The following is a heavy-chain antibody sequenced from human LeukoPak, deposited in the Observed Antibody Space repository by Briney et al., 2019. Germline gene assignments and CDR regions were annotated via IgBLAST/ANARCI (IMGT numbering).Heavy chain of an antibody. V-gene: IGHV4-38-2*02. CDR2: IYHSGST. CDR1: GYSISSGYY. D-gene: IGHD1-26*01. J-gene: IGHJ4*02. CDR3: ARDMDSGPDFFDY. Sequence: PSETLSLTCTVSGYSISSGYYWGWIRQPPGKGLEWIGSIYHSGSTYYSPSLKSRVTISVDTSKNQFSLKLSSVTAADTAVYYCARDMDSGPDFFDYWGLGTLVTVSS.